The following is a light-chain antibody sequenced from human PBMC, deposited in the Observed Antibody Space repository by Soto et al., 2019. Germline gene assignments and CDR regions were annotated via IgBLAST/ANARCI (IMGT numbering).Light chain of an antibody. J-gene: IGLJ2*01. V-gene: IGLV2-23*02. Sequence: QSALTQPASVSGSPGQSITISCTGTSSDVGSYDLVSWYQHHSGKAPKIIIYEVNKRPSGISDRFSGSKSGNTASLTISGLQAEDEADYYCSSYAGSNKVFGGGTKLTVL. CDR3: SSYAGSNKV. CDR1: SSDVGSYDL. CDR2: EVN.